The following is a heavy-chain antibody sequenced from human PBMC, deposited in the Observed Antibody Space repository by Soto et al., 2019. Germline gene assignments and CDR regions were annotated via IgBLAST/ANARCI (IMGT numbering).Heavy chain of an antibody. Sequence: QVHLVESGGGVVQPGRSLTISCVGSGFAFSTYGMHWVRQAPAKGLEWVALISYDGTDKYYADSVKGRFSNSRDNSKQTLSLQMGSLGPEDTAVYYCAKDFGAWSDSWGQGTLVNVSS. CDR3: AKDFGAWSDS. CDR2: ISYDGTDK. D-gene: IGHD6-19*01. J-gene: IGHJ5*02. CDR1: GFAFSTYG. V-gene: IGHV3-30*18.